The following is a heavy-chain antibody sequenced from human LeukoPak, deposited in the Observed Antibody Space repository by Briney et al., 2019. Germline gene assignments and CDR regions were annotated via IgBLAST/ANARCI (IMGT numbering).Heavy chain of an antibody. CDR2: VNPNSGGT. CDR3: ARPRIAAAEVYYYMDV. J-gene: IGHJ6*03. D-gene: IGHD6-13*01. V-gene: IGHV1-2*02. CDR1: GYTFTGYY. Sequence: ASVKVSCKASGYTFTGYYMHWVRQAPGQGLEWMGWVNPNSGGTNYAQKFQGRVTMTRDTSISTAYMELSRLGSDDTAVYYCARPRIAAAEVYYYMDVWGKGTTVTVSS.